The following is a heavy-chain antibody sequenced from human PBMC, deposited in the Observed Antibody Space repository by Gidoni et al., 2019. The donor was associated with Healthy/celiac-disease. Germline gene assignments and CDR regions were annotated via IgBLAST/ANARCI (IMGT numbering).Heavy chain of an antibody. CDR3: ATRTSRDGYVDAFDI. J-gene: IGHJ3*02. CDR2: INPNSGGT. Sequence: QVQLVQSGAEVKKPGASVKVSCKASGYTFTGYYMHWVRQAPGQGLEWMGWINPNSGGTNYAQKFQGRVTMTRDTSISTAYMELSRLRSDDMAVYYCATRTSRDGYVDAFDIWGQGTMVTVSS. V-gene: IGHV1-2*02. D-gene: IGHD5-12*01. CDR1: GYTFTGYY.